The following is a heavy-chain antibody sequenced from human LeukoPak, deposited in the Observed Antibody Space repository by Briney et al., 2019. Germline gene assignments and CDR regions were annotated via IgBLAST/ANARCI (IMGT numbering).Heavy chain of an antibody. CDR1: GGSFSGYY. CDR2: INRSGST. J-gene: IGHJ4*02. Sequence: SETLSLTCAVYGGSFSGYYWGWIRQPPGKGLEWIGEINRSGSTNYNPSLKSRVTISVDTSKNQFSLKLSSVTAADTAVYYCARGKQFGSSWPYFWGQGTLVTVSS. V-gene: IGHV4-34*01. CDR3: ARGKQFGSSWPYF. D-gene: IGHD6-13*01.